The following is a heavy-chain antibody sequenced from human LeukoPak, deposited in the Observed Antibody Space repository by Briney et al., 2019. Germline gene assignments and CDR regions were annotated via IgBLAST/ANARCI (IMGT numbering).Heavy chain of an antibody. CDR3: AKVSSLEYMDV. CDR2: ISGSGGST. D-gene: IGHD1-1*01. V-gene: IGHV3-23*01. J-gene: IGHJ6*03. Sequence: GVSVRLSCAASGFTFCSYAMSWVRQAPGKGREWVLAISGSGGSTFYTDCVKGRFTISRDNSKNTLYLQMNSLRAEDTAVYYCAKVSSLEYMDVWGKGTTVTVYS. CDR1: GFTFCSYA.